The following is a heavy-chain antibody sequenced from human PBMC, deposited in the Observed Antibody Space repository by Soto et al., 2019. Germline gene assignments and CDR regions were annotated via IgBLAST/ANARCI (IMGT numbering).Heavy chain of an antibody. V-gene: IGHV4-30-4*01. CDR1: GGSISSGDYY. D-gene: IGHD3-3*01. Sequence: QVQLQESGPGLVKPSQTLSLTCTVSGGSISSGDYYWSWIRQPPGKGLEWIGYIYYSGSTYYNPSLKSRVTISVDTSKNQFSLKLSSVTAADTAVYYCARGDYDFWSGYFYYFDYWGQGTLVTVSS. J-gene: IGHJ4*02. CDR3: ARGDYDFWSGYFYYFDY. CDR2: IYYSGST.